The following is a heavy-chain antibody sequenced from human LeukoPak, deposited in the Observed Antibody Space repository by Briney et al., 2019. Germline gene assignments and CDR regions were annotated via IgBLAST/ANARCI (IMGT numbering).Heavy chain of an antibody. CDR2: IIPVFGTT. J-gene: IGHJ4*02. CDR1: GGTFSNYA. V-gene: IGHV1-69*06. CDR3: ARCSPGDSSNFYAVLQY. D-gene: IGHD3-22*01. Sequence: SVKVSCKASGGTFSNYAISWVRQAPGQGLEWLGGIIPVFGTTTYAQKFQAKVTMTADKSTNTAYLEISSLTSDDTAVYYCARCSPGDSSNFYAVLQYWGQGTQVTVST.